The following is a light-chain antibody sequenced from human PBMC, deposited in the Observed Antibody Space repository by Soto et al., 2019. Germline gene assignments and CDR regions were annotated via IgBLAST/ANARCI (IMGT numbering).Light chain of an antibody. J-gene: IGLJ2*01. CDR1: SSDIGGFNF. CDR3: SSFTPTNTLE. CDR2: DVS. V-gene: IGLV2-14*03. Sequence: QSVLTQPASVSGSLGQWITISCTGTSSDIGGFNFVSWYQQHPGQAPKLILYDVSYRPSGVSHRFSASKSGNTSSLTISGLQAEDEADYYRSSFTPTNTLEIGGGTTLPVL.